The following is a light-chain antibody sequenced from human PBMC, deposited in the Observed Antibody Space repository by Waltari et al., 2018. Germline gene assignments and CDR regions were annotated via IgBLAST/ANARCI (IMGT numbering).Light chain of an antibody. V-gene: IGLV3-25*03. Sequence: SYEVTQPPSVSVSPGQTARITCSGDSLSKQFVYWYQQKSGQAPVLVIFKDTERASWIPERFSGSTSGTIVTLTIKGVQAQDEADYYCQTADLGGDVVFGGGTKLTVL. CDR3: QTADLGGDVV. CDR2: KDT. J-gene: IGLJ2*01. CDR1: SLSKQF.